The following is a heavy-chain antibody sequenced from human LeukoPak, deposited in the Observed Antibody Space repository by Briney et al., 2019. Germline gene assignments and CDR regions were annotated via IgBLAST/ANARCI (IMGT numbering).Heavy chain of an antibody. Sequence: GGSLRLSCAASGFTFSSYWMSWVRQAPGKGLEGVADIKQDGSEKYYVDSVKGRFTISRDNAKNSLYLQMNSLRAEDTAVYYCARDSRGSSSYYFDYWGQGTLVTVSS. CDR3: ARDSRGSSSYYFDY. V-gene: IGHV3-7*01. CDR1: GFTFSSYW. CDR2: IKQDGSEK. J-gene: IGHJ4*02. D-gene: IGHD6-6*01.